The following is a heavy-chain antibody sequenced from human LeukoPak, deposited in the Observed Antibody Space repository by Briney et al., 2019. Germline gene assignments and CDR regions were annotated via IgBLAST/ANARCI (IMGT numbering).Heavy chain of an antibody. V-gene: IGHV3-21*04. CDR3: AKGGLVVVPAAIVY. J-gene: IGHJ4*02. Sequence: PGRSLRLSCAASGFTFSSYAMHWVRQAPGKGLEWVSSISSSSSYIYYADSVKGRFTISRDNAKNTLYLQMNSLRAEDTAVYYCAKGGLVVVPAAIVYWGQGTLVTVSS. D-gene: IGHD2-2*01. CDR2: ISSSSSYI. CDR1: GFTFSSYA.